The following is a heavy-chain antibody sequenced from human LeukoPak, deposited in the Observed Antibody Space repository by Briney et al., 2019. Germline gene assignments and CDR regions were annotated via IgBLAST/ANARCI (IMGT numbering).Heavy chain of an antibody. J-gene: IGHJ4*02. D-gene: IGHD2-2*01. CDR3: ARAHVVVVPAATTTFDY. Sequence: ASVKVSCKTSGYTFTSYYIHWVRQAPGQGLEWMGWINTNTGNPTYAQGFTGRFVFSLDTSVSTAYLQISSLKAEDTAVYYCARAHVVVVPAATTTFDYWGQGTLVTVSS. V-gene: IGHV7-4-1*02. CDR2: INTNTGNP. CDR1: GYTFTSYY.